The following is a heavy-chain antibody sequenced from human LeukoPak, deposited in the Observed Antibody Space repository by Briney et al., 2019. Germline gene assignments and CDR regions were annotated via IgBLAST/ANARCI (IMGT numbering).Heavy chain of an antibody. CDR2: ISGSGTNT. CDR1: GFTFSSYA. Sequence: GGSLRLSCEASGFTFSSYAMSWVRQAPGKGLEWVSAISGSGTNTYDADSVKGRFTISRDNSKNTLYLQMNSLRAEDTAVYYCARGGSYLSAFDIWGQGTMVTVSS. D-gene: IGHD1-26*01. J-gene: IGHJ3*02. CDR3: ARGGSYLSAFDI. V-gene: IGHV3-23*01.